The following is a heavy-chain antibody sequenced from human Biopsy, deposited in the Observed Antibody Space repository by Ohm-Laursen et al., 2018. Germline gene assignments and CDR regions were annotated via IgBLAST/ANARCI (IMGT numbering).Heavy chain of an antibody. D-gene: IGHD2-15*01. CDR1: GYTFSLHH. J-gene: IGHJ4*02. CDR2: IDPDGGRT. Sequence: VASVKVSCKASGYTFSLHHIHWVRQAPGQGLEWMGWIDPDGGRTSFGQNFQGRVTMTSDTSTGTAYLELTRLRSDDTAVYYCARDPYCSGGNCYSPLDHWGQGTLVTVSA. V-gene: IGHV1-2*02. CDR3: ARDPYCSGGNCYSPLDH.